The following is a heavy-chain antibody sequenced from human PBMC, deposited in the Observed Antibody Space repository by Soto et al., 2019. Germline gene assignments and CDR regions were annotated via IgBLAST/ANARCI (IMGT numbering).Heavy chain of an antibody. D-gene: IGHD3-16*02. CDR3: ARVVIGYYYYYYMAV. V-gene: IGHV1-18*01. J-gene: IGHJ6*03. CDR1: GYTFTSYG. CDR2: ISAYNGNT. Sequence: ASVKVSCKASGYTFTSYGISWVRQAPGQGLEWMGWISAYNGNTNYAQKLQGRVTMTTDTSTSTAYMELRSLRSDDTAVYYCARVVIGYYYYYYMAVWGKGTTVTVSS.